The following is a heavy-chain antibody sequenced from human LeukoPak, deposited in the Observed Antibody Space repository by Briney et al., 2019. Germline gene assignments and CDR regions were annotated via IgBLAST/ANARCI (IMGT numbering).Heavy chain of an antibody. CDR2: IYYSGST. CDR3: ARVTGYMIEDYFDY. V-gene: IGHV4-59*01. D-gene: IGHD3-9*01. J-gene: IGHJ4*02. CDR1: GASIRSYY. Sequence: SETLSLTCTVSGASIRSYYWSWIRQPPGKGLEWIGYIYYSGSTNYNPSLKSRVTISVDTSKNQFSLKLRSVTAADTAVYYCARVTGYMIEDYFDYWGQGILVTVSS.